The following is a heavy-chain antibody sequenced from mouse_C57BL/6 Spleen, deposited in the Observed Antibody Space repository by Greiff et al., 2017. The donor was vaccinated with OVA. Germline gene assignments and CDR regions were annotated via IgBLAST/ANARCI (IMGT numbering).Heavy chain of an antibody. CDR2: IDPSDSYT. CDR3: ARAYGSSSGTWFAY. V-gene: IGHV1-69*01. J-gene: IGHJ3*01. CDR1: GYTFTSYW. D-gene: IGHD1-1*01. Sequence: VQLQQPGAELVMPGASVKLSCKASGYTFTSYWMHWVKQRPGQGLEWIGEIDPSDSYTTYNQKFKGKSTLTVDKSSSTAYMQLSSLTYEDSAVYYCARAYGSSSGTWFAYWGQGTLVTVSA.